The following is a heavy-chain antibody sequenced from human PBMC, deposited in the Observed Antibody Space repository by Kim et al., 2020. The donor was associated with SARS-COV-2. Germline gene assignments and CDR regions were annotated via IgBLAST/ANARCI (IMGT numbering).Heavy chain of an antibody. Sequence: GESLKISCKGSGYSFTSYWISWVRQMPGKGLEWMGRIDPSDSYTNYSPSFQGHVTISADKSISTAYLQWSSLKASDTAMYYCASVRSSSPAFDIWGQGTMVTVSS. CDR1: GYSFTSYW. D-gene: IGHD6-6*01. J-gene: IGHJ3*02. V-gene: IGHV5-10-1*01. CDR3: ASVRSSSPAFDI. CDR2: IDPSDSYT.